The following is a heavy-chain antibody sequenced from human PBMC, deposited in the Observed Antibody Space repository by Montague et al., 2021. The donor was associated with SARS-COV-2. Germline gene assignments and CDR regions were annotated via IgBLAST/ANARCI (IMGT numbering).Heavy chain of an antibody. J-gene: IGHJ3*01. Sequence: SETLSLTCTVSGGSITNNIDYWAWIRQPPGKGLEWIGSIYYTGNTYYNPSLKSRVTISVVTSKNHFTLKLSSVTAAETAVYYCARLKRYFDSSGSPSPFDFWGQGTKATVSS. V-gene: IGHV4-39*02. D-gene: IGHD3-22*01. CDR2: IYYTGNT. CDR1: GGSITNNIDY. CDR3: ARLKRYFDSSGSPSPFDF.